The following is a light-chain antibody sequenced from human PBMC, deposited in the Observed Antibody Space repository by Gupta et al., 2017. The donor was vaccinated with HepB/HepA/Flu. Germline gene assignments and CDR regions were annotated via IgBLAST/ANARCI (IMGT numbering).Light chain of an antibody. Sequence: EIVMTQSPATLSVSPGERATFSCRASQNINIHLAWYQQKHGRAPRLLIYGASSRATGIPARFSGSGSGTEFTRTSSSPQYEDFAFYYCQQYHIWPSCSFGQGTKLE. V-gene: IGKV3-15*01. CDR1: QNINIH. CDR2: GAS. J-gene: IGKJ2*04. CDR3: QQYHIWPSCS.